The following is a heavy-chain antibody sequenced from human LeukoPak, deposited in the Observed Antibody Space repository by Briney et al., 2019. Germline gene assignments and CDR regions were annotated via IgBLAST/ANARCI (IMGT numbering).Heavy chain of an antibody. CDR3: ARGAAGYSYS. J-gene: IGHJ4*02. CDR1: GGSISSYY. CDR2: IYYSGST. Sequence: PSETLSLTCTVSGGSISSYYWSWIRQPPGKGLEWIGHIYYSGSTNYNPSLKSRVTISIDTSKNQFSLRLSSVTAADTAVYYCARGAAGYSYSWGQGTLVTVSS. D-gene: IGHD5-18*01. V-gene: IGHV4-59*01.